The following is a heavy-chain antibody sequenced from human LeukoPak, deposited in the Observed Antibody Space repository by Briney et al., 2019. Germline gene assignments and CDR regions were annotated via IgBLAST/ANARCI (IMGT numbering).Heavy chain of an antibody. Sequence: ASVKVSCKASGYTLIDYYMHWVRQAPGQGLEWMGIINRRGGSTIYAQDFQGRVTLTRDTSTSTVYMELSSLRSEDTAVYYCARRYYDNSGHSYGYYFDYWGQGTLVTVSS. J-gene: IGHJ4*02. CDR1: GYTLIDYY. CDR2: INRRGGST. CDR3: ARRYYDNSGHSYGYYFDY. D-gene: IGHD3-22*01. V-gene: IGHV1-46*01.